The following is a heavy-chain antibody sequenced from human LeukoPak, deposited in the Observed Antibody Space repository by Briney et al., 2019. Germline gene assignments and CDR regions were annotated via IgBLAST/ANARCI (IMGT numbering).Heavy chain of an antibody. V-gene: IGHV4-39*01. Sequence: SETLSLTCIVSGGSISSSNYYWGWIRQSPGKGLEWIGSIYYSGSTYYNPSLKSRVTISVDTSKNQFSLKLSSVTAADTAVYYCARGLLWFGETPHNWFDPWGQGTLVTVSS. CDR1: GGSISSSNYY. J-gene: IGHJ5*02. CDR2: IYYSGST. CDR3: ARGLLWFGETPHNWFDP. D-gene: IGHD3-10*01.